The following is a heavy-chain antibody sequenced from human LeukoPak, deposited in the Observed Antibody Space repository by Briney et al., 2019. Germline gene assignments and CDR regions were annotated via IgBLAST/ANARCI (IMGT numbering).Heavy chain of an antibody. CDR1: GGSLSGYY. V-gene: IGHV4-34*01. D-gene: IGHD4-17*01. CDR2: INRSGSA. CDR3: ARGRDSADFVPPGH. Sequence: SETLSLTCAVYGGSLSGYYWSWIRQSSGKGLEWIGEINRSGSANYNPSLKSRLTISVDTSKNQFSLKLSSVTATDTAVYYCARGRDSADFVPPGHWGQGTLVTVSS. J-gene: IGHJ4*02.